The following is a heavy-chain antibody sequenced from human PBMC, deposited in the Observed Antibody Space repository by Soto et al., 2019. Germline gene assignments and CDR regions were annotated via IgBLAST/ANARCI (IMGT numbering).Heavy chain of an antibody. CDR1: GGTFSSYA. CDR3: ASYYYDSSGYYLGAAFDI. CDR2: IIPIFGTA. J-gene: IGHJ3*02. D-gene: IGHD3-22*01. Sequence: QVQLVQSGAEVKKPGSSVKVSCKASGGTFSSYAISWVRQAPGQGLEWMGGIIPIFGTANYAQKFQGRVTITADESTSTAYMKLSSLRSEDTAVYYCASYYYDSSGYYLGAAFDIWGQGTMVTVSS. V-gene: IGHV1-69*01.